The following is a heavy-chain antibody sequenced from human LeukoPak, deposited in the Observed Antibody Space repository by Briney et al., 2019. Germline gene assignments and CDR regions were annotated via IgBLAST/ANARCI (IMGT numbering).Heavy chain of an antibody. V-gene: IGHV3-74*01. Sequence: GGSLRLSCAASGFTLSTYWMHWVRQAPGKGLVWVSRINNEGSGTGYADSVKGRFTISRDNAKNTLFLQMNSLRAEDTAVYYCARGRTTVDYWGQGTLVTVSS. J-gene: IGHJ4*02. CDR3: ARGRTTVDY. D-gene: IGHD4-11*01. CDR1: GFTLSTYW. CDR2: INNEGSGT.